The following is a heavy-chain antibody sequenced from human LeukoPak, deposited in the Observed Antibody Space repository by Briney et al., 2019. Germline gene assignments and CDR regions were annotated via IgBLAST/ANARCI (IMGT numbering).Heavy chain of an antibody. CDR1: GGSISSGGYY. D-gene: IGHD3-3*01. CDR3: ARVRYYGFWSGYYSVGWFDP. CDR2: IYYSGST. J-gene: IGHJ5*02. V-gene: IGHV4-31*03. Sequence: PSQTLSLTCTVSGGSISSGGYYWSWIRQHPGKGLEWIGYIYYSGSTYYNPSLKSRVTISVDTSKNQFSLELSSVTAADTAVYYCARVRYYGFWSGYYSVGWFDPWGQGTLVTVSS.